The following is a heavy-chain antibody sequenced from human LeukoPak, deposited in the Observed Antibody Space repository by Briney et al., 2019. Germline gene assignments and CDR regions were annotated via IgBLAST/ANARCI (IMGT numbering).Heavy chain of an antibody. CDR2: IYSSGST. Sequence: SETLSLTCNVSGGSISSYYWSWIRQPPGKGLEWIGYIYSSGSTNYNPSLKSGVTISVDTSKHHFALELRYVTAEDTGVYYCARTGSSGWYSDYWGQGTMVTVSSARVSLWPGPPARSGSSGWYSDYWGQGTLVNVSS. V-gene: IGHV4-4*08. J-gene: IGHJ4*02. CDR3: ARTGSSGWYSDYWGQGTMVTVSSARVSLWPGPPARSGSSGWYSDY. CDR1: GGSISSYY. D-gene: IGHD6-19*01.